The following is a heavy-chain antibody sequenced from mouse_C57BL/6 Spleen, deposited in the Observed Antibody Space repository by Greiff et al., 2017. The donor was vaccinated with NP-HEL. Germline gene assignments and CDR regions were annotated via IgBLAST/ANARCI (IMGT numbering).Heavy chain of an antibody. CDR2: IYPGSGNT. CDR1: GYTFTDYY. CDR3: ARAYYGSSYAYFDV. Sequence: VQVVESGAELVRPGASVKLSCKASGYTFTDYYINWVKQRPGQGLEWIARIYPGSGNTYYNEKFKGKATLTAEKSSSTAYMQLSSLTSEDSAVYFCARAYYGSSYAYFDVWGTGTTVTVSS. D-gene: IGHD1-1*01. J-gene: IGHJ1*03. V-gene: IGHV1-76*01.